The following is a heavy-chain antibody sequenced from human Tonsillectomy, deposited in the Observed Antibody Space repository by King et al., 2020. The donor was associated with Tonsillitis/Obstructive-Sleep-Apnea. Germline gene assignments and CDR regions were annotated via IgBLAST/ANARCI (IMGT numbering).Heavy chain of an antibody. CDR1: EFSVSNNY. Sequence: EVQLVESGGGLVHPGGSLRLSCTVSEFSVSNNYMSWVRQAPGKGLEWVSVIYTGDTTNYADSVKRRFTISRDNSKNTLYLQMISLRGEDTAVYYCAGSMTSITSFDYWGQGTLVTVSS. V-gene: IGHV3-66*01. D-gene: IGHD5-24*01. J-gene: IGHJ4*02. CDR2: IYTGDTT. CDR3: AGSMTSITSFDY.